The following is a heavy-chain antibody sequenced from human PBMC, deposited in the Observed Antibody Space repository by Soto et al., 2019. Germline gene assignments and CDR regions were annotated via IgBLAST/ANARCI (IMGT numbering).Heavy chain of an antibody. CDR1: GGSISSGGYS. Sequence: SETLSLTCAVSGGSISSGGYSWSWVRQPPGKGLEWIGYIYHSGSTYYNPSLKSRVTISMGTSKNQFSLKMSSVTAADTAVYYCASSSGWYYFDYWGQGTLVTVSS. CDR3: ASSSGWYYFDY. CDR2: IYHSGST. V-gene: IGHV4-30-2*02. D-gene: IGHD6-19*01. J-gene: IGHJ4*02.